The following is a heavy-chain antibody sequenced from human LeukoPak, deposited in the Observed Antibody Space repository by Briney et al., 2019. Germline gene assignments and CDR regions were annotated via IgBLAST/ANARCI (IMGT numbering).Heavy chain of an antibody. Sequence: GGSLRLSCAASGFTFSSYSMNWVRQAPGKGLEWVSSISSSSSYIYYADSVKGRFTISRDNAKNSLYLQMDNLRAEDTAVYYCARAKNSGYGLYFDYWGQGTLVTVSS. V-gene: IGHV3-21*01. J-gene: IGHJ4*02. CDR2: ISSSSSYI. CDR1: GFTFSSYS. CDR3: ARAKNSGYGLYFDY. D-gene: IGHD5-12*01.